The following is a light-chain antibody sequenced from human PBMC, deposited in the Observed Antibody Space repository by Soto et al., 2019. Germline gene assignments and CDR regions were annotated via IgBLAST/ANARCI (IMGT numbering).Light chain of an antibody. J-gene: IGLJ3*02. Sequence: QSVLTQPPSVSGAPGQRVTISCTGTTSNIGAGYDVHWYQHLPGTAPKLLIFGNNNRPSGVPDRFSGSKSGTSGSLAITGLRAEDEADYYCQSYDTSLSAWVFGGGTKLTV. CDR1: TSNIGAGYD. CDR3: QSYDTSLSAWV. CDR2: GNN. V-gene: IGLV1-40*01.